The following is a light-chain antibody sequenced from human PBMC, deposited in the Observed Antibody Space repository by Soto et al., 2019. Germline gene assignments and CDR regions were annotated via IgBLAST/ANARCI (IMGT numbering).Light chain of an antibody. CDR1: SSDVGDNY. Sequence: QSALTQPPSASGSPGQSVTISATGTSSDVGDNYVSCYQQHLGKALKLIIYEVSQRPSGVPDRFSGSKSGNTASLTVSGLQTEDEADYYCSAYAGSNNFVFGSVTKLTVL. V-gene: IGLV2-8*01. CDR3: SAYAGSNNFV. J-gene: IGLJ1*01. CDR2: EVS.